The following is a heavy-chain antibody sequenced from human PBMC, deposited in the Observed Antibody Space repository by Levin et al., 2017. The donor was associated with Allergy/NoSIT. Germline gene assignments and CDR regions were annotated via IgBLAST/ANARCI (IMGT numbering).Heavy chain of an antibody. CDR3: ARGWGPPMVRLGGYYDYGMDV. V-gene: IGHV4-34*01. Sequence: SETLSLTCAVYGGSFSGYYWSWIRQPPGKGLEWIGEINHSGSTNYNPSLKSRVTISVDTSKNQFSLKLSSVTAADTAVYYCARGWGPPMVRLGGYYDYGMDVWGQGTTVTVSS. D-gene: IGHD3-10*01. CDR2: INHSGST. CDR1: GGSFSGYY. J-gene: IGHJ6*02.